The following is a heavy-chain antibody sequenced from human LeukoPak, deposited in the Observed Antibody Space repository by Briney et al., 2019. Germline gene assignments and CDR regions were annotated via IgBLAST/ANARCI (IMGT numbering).Heavy chain of an antibody. CDR3: ARDRGDASRPRGRFDY. D-gene: IGHD3-16*01. J-gene: IGHJ4*02. CDR1: GFTVSSNY. V-gene: IGHV3-48*02. Sequence: GGSLRLSCAASGFTVSSNYMNWVRQAPGKGLEWVSHISSLSGTTYYADSVRGRFTISRDNAKNSLYLQMDSLRDEDTAVYYCARDRGDASRPRGRFDYWGQGTLVTVSS. CDR2: ISSLSGTT.